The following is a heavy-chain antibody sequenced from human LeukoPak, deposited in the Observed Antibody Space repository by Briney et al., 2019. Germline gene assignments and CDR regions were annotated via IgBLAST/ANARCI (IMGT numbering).Heavy chain of an antibody. CDR1: GFTVSSNY. V-gene: IGHV3-53*01. CDR3: AREVPATAMYFDY. D-gene: IGHD2-2*01. Sequence: GGSLRLSCAASGFTVSSNYMSWVRQAPGKGLEWVSVIYSGGSTYYAVSVKGRFTISRDNSKNTLYLQMNSLRAEDTAVYYCAREVPATAMYFDYWGQGTLVTVSS. CDR2: IYSGGST. J-gene: IGHJ4*02.